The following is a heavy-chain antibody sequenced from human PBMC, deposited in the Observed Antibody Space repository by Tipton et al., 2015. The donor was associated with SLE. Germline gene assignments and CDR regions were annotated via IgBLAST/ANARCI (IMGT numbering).Heavy chain of an antibody. CDR1: GGSISSSRYY. Sequence: TLSLTCTVSGGSISSSRYYWGWIRQPPGKGLEWIGSIYFSGSTYYNPSLKSRVTISVDTSKNQFSLKLSSVTAADTAVYYCARHKISPYSSGWFFDYWGQGTLVTVSS. CDR2: IYFSGST. V-gene: IGHV4-39*07. CDR3: ARHKISPYSSGWFFDY. D-gene: IGHD6-19*01. J-gene: IGHJ4*02.